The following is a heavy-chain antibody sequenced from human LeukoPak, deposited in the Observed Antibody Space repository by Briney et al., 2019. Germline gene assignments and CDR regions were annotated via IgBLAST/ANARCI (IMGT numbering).Heavy chain of an antibody. CDR3: ARIQSSSSPFDY. Sequence: SETLSLTCAVYGGSFSGYYWSWIRQPPGKGLEWIGEINHSGSTNYNPSLKSRVTISVDTSKNQFSLKLSSVTAADTAVYYCARIQSSSSPFDYWGQGTLVTVSS. D-gene: IGHD2-2*01. CDR1: GGSFSGYY. J-gene: IGHJ4*02. CDR2: INHSGST. V-gene: IGHV4-34*01.